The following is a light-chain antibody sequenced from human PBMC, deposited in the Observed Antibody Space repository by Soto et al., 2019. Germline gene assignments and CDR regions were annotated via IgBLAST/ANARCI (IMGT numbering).Light chain of an antibody. CDR2: TAS. CDR3: QQLHNYPLT. Sequence: LQVAQSRSTLSATVGDRFTLTCRASQSISGWLAWYQQKPGKAPKLLIYTASTLQSGVPSRFSGSGSGTDFTLTISSLQPEDFATYYCQQLHNYPLTFGGGTNVDI. J-gene: IGKJ4*01. V-gene: IGKV1-5*01. CDR1: QSISGW.